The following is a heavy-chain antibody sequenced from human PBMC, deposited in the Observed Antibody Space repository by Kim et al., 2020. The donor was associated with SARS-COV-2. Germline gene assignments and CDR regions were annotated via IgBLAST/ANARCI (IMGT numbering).Heavy chain of an antibody. CDR2: INHSGST. J-gene: IGHJ2*01. D-gene: IGHD4-17*01. V-gene: IGHV4-34*01. CDR1: GGSFSGYY. CDR3: ARTDGLNDYGGNSEYFDL. Sequence: SETLSLTCAVYGGSFSGYYWSWIRQPPGKGLEWIGEINHSGSTNYNPSLKSRVTISVDTSKNQFSLKLSSVTAADTAVYYCARTDGLNDYGGNSEYFDLWGRGTLVTVSS.